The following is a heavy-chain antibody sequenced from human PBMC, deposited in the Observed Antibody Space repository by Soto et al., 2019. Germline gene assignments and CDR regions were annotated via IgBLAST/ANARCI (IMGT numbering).Heavy chain of an antibody. D-gene: IGHD6-19*01. CDR2: IKHSGSS. J-gene: IGHJ3*02. CDR3: ARSGSSDWQVALDI. Sequence: PSETLSLTCAVYAGSFSHYYWNWIRQSPGKGLEWIGKIKHSGSSNYNPSLRSRVSISVDMSKNQFSLRLTSVTAADTAVYYCARSGSSDWQVALDIWGQGTMVTVSS. CDR1: AGSFSHYY. V-gene: IGHV4-34*01.